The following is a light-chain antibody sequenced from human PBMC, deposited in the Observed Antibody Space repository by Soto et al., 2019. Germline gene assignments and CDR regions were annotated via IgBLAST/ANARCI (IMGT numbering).Light chain of an antibody. CDR3: QSHDSRLSGHVV. CDR2: GNS. CDR1: SSNIGAGYD. Sequence: QSVLTQPPSVSGAPGQRVTISCTGSSSNIGAGYDVHWYQQLPGTAPKLLIYGNSNRPSGVPDRFSGSKSGTSASLAITGLQDEDESDYCCQSHDSRLSGHVVFGGGPMRAVL. J-gene: IGLJ2*01. V-gene: IGLV1-40*01.